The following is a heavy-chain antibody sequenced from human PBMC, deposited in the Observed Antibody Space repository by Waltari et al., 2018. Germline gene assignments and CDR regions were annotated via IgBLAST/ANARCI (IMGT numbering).Heavy chain of an antibody. J-gene: IGHJ4*02. CDR2: INGDGSNT. CDR1: GFTFSSYW. CDR3: ARSENAFDY. V-gene: IGHV3-74*01. Sequence: EVQVVESGGGLVQPGGSLRLSCAASGFTFSSYWMHWVRQAPGKGLVWVSRINGDGSNTTYADSVKGRFTISRDNARNTLYLQMNSLSAEDTALYYCARSENAFDYWGQGTLVTVSS.